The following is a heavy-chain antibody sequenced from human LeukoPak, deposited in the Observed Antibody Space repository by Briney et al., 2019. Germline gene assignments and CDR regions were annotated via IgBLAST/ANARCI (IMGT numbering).Heavy chain of an antibody. J-gene: IGHJ5*02. V-gene: IGHV4-31*03. CDR1: GGSICSGGYY. CDR3: ARDDYYDSSGFDP. CDR2: IYYSGST. D-gene: IGHD3-22*01. Sequence: PSETLSLTCTVSGGSICSGGYYWSWIRQHPGKGLEWIGYIYYSGSTYYNPSLKSRVTISVDTSKNQFSLKLSSVTAADTAVYYCARDDYYDSSGFDPWGQGTLVTVSS.